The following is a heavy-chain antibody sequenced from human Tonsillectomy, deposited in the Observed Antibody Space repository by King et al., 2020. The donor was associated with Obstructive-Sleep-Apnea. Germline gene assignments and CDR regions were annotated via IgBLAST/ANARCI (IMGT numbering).Heavy chain of an antibody. J-gene: IGHJ6*02. V-gene: IGHV3-66*01. D-gene: IGHD3-22*01. CDR3: ATSSGYYFTEYGMDV. CDR2: IYSGGST. CDR1: GFSVSRNY. Sequence: EVQLVESGGGLVQPGGSLRLSCAASGFSVSRNYMTWVRQAPGKGLEWVSVIYSGGSTEYADSVKGRFTISRDNSKNTLYLQMNGLRAEDTAVYYCATSSGYYFTEYGMDVWGQGTTVTVSS.